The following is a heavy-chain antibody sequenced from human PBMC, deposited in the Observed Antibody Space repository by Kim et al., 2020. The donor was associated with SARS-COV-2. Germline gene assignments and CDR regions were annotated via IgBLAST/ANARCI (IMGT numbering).Heavy chain of an antibody. V-gene: IGHV3-33*08. CDR2: IWYDGSNK. CDR3: ARDHNLLIVGANTYLDY. CDR1: GFTFSSYG. D-gene: IGHD1-26*01. Sequence: GGSLRLSCAASGFTFSSYGMHWVRQAPGKGLEWVAVIWYDGSNKYYADSVKGRFTISRDNSKNTLYLQMNSLRAEDTAVYYCARDHNLLIVGANTYLDYWGQGTLVTVSS. J-gene: IGHJ4*02.